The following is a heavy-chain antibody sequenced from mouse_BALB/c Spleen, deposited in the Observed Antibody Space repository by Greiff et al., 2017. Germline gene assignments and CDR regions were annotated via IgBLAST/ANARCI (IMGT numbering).Heavy chain of an antibody. V-gene: IGHV1S135*01. CDR2: IDPYNGGT. CDR1: GYSFTGYN. J-gene: IGHJ3*01. Sequence: VQLKESGPELEKPGASVKISCKASGYSFTGYNMYWVKQSHGKSLEWIGYIDPYNGGTSYNQKFKGKATLTVDKSSSTAYMHLNSLTSEDSAVYYCARYDYDYGGFAYWGQGTLVTVSA. D-gene: IGHD2-4*01. CDR3: ARYDYDYGGFAY.